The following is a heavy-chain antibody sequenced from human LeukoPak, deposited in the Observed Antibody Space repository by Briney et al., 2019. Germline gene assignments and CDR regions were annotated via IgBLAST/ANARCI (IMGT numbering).Heavy chain of an antibody. CDR1: GFTFSSHA. CDR2: ISYDGSIK. J-gene: IGHJ4*02. Sequence: GGSLRLSCAASGFTFSSHAMHWVRQAPGKGLEWVAFISYDGSIKYYADSVKGRFTISRDNSKNTLYLQMNSLRVEDKAVYYCAKLIRELDMSHDYWGQGALVTVSS. D-gene: IGHD1-1*01. CDR3: AKLIRELDMSHDY. V-gene: IGHV3-30-3*02.